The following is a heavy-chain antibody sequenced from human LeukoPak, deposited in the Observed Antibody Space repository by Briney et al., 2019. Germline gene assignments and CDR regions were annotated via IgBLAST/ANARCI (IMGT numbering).Heavy chain of an antibody. D-gene: IGHD2-8*01. V-gene: IGHV3-7*01. Sequence: GGSLRLSCAASGFTFRSYSMNWVRQAPGKGLEWVANIKQDGSEKYYVDSVKGRFTISRDNAMNSLYLQMNSLRAEDTAVYYCARVRYCTNGVCYYFDYWGQGTLVTVSS. CDR1: GFTFRSYS. J-gene: IGHJ4*02. CDR3: ARVRYCTNGVCYYFDY. CDR2: IKQDGSEK.